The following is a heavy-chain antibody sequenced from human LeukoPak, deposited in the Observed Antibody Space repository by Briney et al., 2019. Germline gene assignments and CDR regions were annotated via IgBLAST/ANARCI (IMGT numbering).Heavy chain of an antibody. V-gene: IGHV3-23*01. J-gene: IGHJ4*02. CDR3: ARQLMTGYYDSSGYYYGFDY. CDR2: ISGSGGST. Sequence: GGSLRLSCAASGFTFSSYAMSWVRQAPGKGLEWVSAISGSGGSTYYADSVKGRFTISRDNSKSTLYLQMNSLRAEDTAVYYCARQLMTGYYDSSGYYYGFDYWGQGTLVTVSS. CDR1: GFTFSSYA. D-gene: IGHD3-22*01.